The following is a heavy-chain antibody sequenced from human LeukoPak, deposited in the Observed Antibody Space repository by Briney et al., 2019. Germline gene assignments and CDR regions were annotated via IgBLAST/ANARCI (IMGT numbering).Heavy chain of an antibody. CDR1: GDTISISSAA. J-gene: IGHJ4*02. Sequence: SQTLSLTFAISGDTISISSAAWNWIRQSPSRGLEWLGRTYYRSKWYNDYAVSVKSRITINPDTPKNQFSLQLESVTPEDTAVYYCARLRATGPEFDYWGQGTLVTVSS. V-gene: IGHV6-1*01. CDR2: TYYRSKWYN. CDR3: ARLRATGPEFDY. D-gene: IGHD5-24*01.